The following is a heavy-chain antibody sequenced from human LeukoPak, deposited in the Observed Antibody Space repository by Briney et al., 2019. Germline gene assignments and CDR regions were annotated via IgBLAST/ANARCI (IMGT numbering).Heavy chain of an antibody. CDR2: IYHSGST. J-gene: IGHJ4*02. Sequence: SETLFLTCTVSGGSISSSSYYWGWIRQPPGKGLEWIGSIYHSGSTYYNPSLKSRVTISVDTSKNQFSLKLSSVTAADTAVYYCARDLGGEWERLDYWGQGTLVTVSS. D-gene: IGHD1-26*01. CDR1: GGSISSSSYY. CDR3: ARDLGGEWERLDY. V-gene: IGHV4-39*07.